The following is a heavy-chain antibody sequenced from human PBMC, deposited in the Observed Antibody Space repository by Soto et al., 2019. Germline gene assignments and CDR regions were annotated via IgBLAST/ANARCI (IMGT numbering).Heavy chain of an antibody. CDR3: ARDLNWFDP. CDR2: INAGGVNT. Sequence: VGSRRLPCFTSLFTFNTFAMSWVRQAPGEGLEWVSAINAGGVNTHYADSVKGRFTISRDNSKNTLYLQMDSLRAEDTAVYYCARDLNWFDPWGQGTLVTVSS. CDR1: LFTFNTFA. J-gene: IGHJ5*02. V-gene: IGHV3-23*01.